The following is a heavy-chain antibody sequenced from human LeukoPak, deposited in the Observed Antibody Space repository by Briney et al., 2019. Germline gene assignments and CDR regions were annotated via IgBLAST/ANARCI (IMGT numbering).Heavy chain of an antibody. CDR1: GYTFTSYA. CDR3: ARVDLLVIAAAGTFDY. Sequence: GGSVKVSCKASGYTFTSYAMHWVRQAPGQRLEWMGWINAGNGNTKYSQKFQGRATITRGTSASTAYMELSSLRSEDTAVYYCARVDLLVIAAAGTFDYWGQGTLVTVSS. V-gene: IGHV1-3*01. CDR2: INAGNGNT. D-gene: IGHD6-13*01. J-gene: IGHJ4*02.